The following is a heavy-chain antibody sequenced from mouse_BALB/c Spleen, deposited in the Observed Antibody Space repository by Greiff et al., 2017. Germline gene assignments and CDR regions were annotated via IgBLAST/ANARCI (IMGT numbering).Heavy chain of an antibody. CDR3: ARGPYYGSSYWYFDV. CDR1: GFSLTSYG. CDR2: IWAGGST. Sequence: VKLQESGPGLVAPSQSLSITCTVSGFSLTSYGVHWVRQPPGKGLEWLGVIWAGGSTNYNSALMSRLSISKDNSKSQVFLKMNSLQTDDTAMYYCARGPYYGSSYWYFDVWGAGTTVTVSS. J-gene: IGHJ1*01. D-gene: IGHD1-1*01. V-gene: IGHV2-9*02.